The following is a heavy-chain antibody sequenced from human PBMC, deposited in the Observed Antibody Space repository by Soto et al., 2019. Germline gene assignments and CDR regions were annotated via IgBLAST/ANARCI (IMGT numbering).Heavy chain of an antibody. V-gene: IGHV4-31*03. D-gene: IGHD2-2*01. J-gene: IGHJ5*02. Sequence: QVQLQESGPGLVKPSQTLSLTCTVSGGSISSGGYYWSWIRQHPGKGQEWIGYIYYSGSTYYNPSLRIRVTISVDTSKNQFSLKLSSVTAADTAVYYCARDKVVPAAMTNWFDPWGKGTLVTVSS. CDR2: IYYSGST. CDR3: ARDKVVPAAMTNWFDP. CDR1: GGSISSGGYY.